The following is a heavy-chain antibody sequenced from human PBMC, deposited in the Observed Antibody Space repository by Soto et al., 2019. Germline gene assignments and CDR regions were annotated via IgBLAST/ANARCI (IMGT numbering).Heavy chain of an antibody. D-gene: IGHD3-3*01. CDR1: GGSISSGDYY. J-gene: IGHJ6*02. V-gene: IGHV4-30-4*01. CDR2: IYYSGST. CDR3: ARGRSGGRYYDFWSGSNYYYYYGMDV. Sequence: SSETLSLTCTVSGGSISSGDYYWSWIRQPPGKGLEWIGYIYYSGSTNYNPSLKSRVTISVDTSKNQFSLKLSSVTAADTAVYYCARGRSGGRYYDFWSGSNYYYYYGMDVWGQGTTVTVSS.